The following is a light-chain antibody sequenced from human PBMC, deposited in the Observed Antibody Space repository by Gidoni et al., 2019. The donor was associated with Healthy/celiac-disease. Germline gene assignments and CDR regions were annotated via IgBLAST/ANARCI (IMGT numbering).Light chain of an antibody. CDR2: WAS. CDR1: QSVFYSSNNKNY. V-gene: IGKV4-1*01. Sequence: DILMPQSPDPLAVSLGESATINCKSSQSVFYSSNNKNYLAWYQQKPGQPPKLLIYWASTRESGVPDRFSGSGSGTDFTLTISSLQAEDVAVYYCQQYYSNYLTFSGGTKVEIK. J-gene: IGKJ4*01. CDR3: QQYYSNYLT.